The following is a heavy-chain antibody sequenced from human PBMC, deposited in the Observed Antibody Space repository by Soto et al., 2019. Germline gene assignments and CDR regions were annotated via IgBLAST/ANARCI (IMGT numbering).Heavy chain of an antibody. V-gene: IGHV3-23*01. CDR2: ISGSGGST. CDR1: GFTFSSYA. CDR3: AKDGGGPRWLQLSYWYFDL. J-gene: IGHJ2*01. Sequence: GGSLRLSCAASGFTFSSYAMSWVRQAPGKGLEWVSAISGSGGSTYYADSVKGRVTISRDNSKNTLYLQMNSLRAEDTAVYYCAKDGGGPRWLQLSYWYFDLWGRGTLVTVSS. D-gene: IGHD5-12*01.